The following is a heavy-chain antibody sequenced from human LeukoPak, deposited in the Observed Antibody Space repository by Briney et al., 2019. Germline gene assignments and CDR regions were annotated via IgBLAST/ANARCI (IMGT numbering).Heavy chain of an antibody. CDR2: ISSTSSYI. V-gene: IGHV3-21*01. J-gene: IGHJ4*02. D-gene: IGHD1-26*01. CDR1: GFTFSSYG. Sequence: AGGSLRLSCAASGFTFSSYGMSWVRQAPGKGLEWVSSISSTSSYIYYADSVKSRFTISRDNAKNSLYLQMNSLRAEDTAVYYCAAEWELSFDYWGQGTLVTVSS. CDR3: AAEWELSFDY.